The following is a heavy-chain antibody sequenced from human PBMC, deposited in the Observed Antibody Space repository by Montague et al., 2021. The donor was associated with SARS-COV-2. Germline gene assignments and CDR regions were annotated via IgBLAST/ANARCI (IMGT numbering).Heavy chain of an antibody. J-gene: IGHJ4*02. CDR3: ARAPIYRSSWYAYFDY. CDR2: INYSGST. V-gene: IGHV4-59*01. D-gene: IGHD6-13*01. CDR1: GDSMTNYY. Sequence: SETLSLTCTVSGDSMTNYYWSWIRQPPGKGLEWIGYINYSGSTHYNPSLQSRVTPSKDTSKNQFSLRLTSVTAADTAMYFCARAPIYRSSWYAYFDYWGQGTLVTVSS.